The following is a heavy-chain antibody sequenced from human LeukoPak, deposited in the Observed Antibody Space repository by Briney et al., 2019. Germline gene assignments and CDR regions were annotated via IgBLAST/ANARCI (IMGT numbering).Heavy chain of an antibody. CDR2: IYYSGST. D-gene: IGHD5-24*01. V-gene: IGHV4-39*01. J-gene: IGHJ4*02. CDR1: GGSISSSSYY. CDR3: ARHWAVEMATIPHFDY. Sequence: PSETLSLTCTVSGGSISSSSYYWGWIRQPPGKGLEWIGSIYYSGSTYYNPSLKSRVTISVDTSKNQFSLKLSSVTAADTAVYYCARHWAVEMATIPHFDYWGRGTLVTVSS.